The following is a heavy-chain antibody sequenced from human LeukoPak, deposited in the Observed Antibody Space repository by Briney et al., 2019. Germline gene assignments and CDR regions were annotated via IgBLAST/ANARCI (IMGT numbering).Heavy chain of an antibody. CDR3: ARHKYQLLDY. J-gene: IGHJ4*02. CDR1: GGSFSGYY. D-gene: IGHD2-2*01. V-gene: IGHV4-34*01. CDR2: INHSGST. Sequence: ASETLSLTCAVYGGSFSGYYWSWIRQPPGKGLEWIGEINHSGSTNYNPPLKSRVTISVDTSKNQFSLKLSSVTAADTAVYYCARHKYQLLDYWGQGTLVTASS.